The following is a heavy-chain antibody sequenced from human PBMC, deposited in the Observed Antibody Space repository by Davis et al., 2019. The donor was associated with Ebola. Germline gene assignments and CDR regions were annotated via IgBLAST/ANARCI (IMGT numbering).Heavy chain of an antibody. D-gene: IGHD4-11*01. CDR3: ARYLVTTKKVAWFDP. V-gene: IGHV5-51*01. CDR2: IYPGDSDT. J-gene: IGHJ5*02. CDR1: GYSFSSHW. Sequence: GESLKISCQGSGYSFSSHWISWVRQLPGKGLEWMGIIYPGDSDTRYSPSFQGQVTISADKSISTAYLQWSSLKASDTAMYYCARYLVTTKKVAWFDPWGQGTLVTVSS.